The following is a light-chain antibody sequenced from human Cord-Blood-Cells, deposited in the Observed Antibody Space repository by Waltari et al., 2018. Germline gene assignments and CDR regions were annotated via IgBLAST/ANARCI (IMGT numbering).Light chain of an antibody. CDR3: QQYDNLPLT. Sequence: DIQMTQSPSSLSASVGDRVTITCQASQDISNYLNWYQQKPGKAPKRRIYDASNFETGVPSRFSGSGSGTDFTFTISSLQPEDIATYYCQQYDNLPLTFGGGTKVEIK. CDR2: DAS. CDR1: QDISNY. V-gene: IGKV1-33*01. J-gene: IGKJ4*01.